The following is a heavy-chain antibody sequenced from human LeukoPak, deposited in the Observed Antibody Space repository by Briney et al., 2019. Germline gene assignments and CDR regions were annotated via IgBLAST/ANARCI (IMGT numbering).Heavy chain of an antibody. D-gene: IGHD6-6*01. Sequence: GGSLRLSCAASGFTFSSYGMSWVRQAPGKGLEWISAMSGSGGSTYYADSVKGRFTISRDNSKNTLYLQMNSLRAEDTAVYYCARDKYSSSSAPFDYWGQGTLVTVSS. CDR1: GFTFSSYG. J-gene: IGHJ4*02. CDR2: MSGSGGST. V-gene: IGHV3-23*01. CDR3: ARDKYSSSSAPFDY.